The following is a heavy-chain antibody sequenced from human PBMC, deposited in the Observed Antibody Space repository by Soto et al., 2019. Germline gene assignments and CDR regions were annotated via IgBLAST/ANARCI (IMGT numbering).Heavy chain of an antibody. CDR2: IYYSGST. CDR1: GGSISSSSYY. Sequence: SETLSLTCTVSGGSISSSSYYWGWIRQPPGKGLEWIGSIYYSGSTYYNPSLKSRVTISVDTSKNQFSLKLSSVTAADTAVYYCARRGTTESDYYYGMDVWGQGTTVTVYS. CDR3: ARRGTTESDYYYGMDV. J-gene: IGHJ6*02. V-gene: IGHV4-39*01. D-gene: IGHD3-16*01.